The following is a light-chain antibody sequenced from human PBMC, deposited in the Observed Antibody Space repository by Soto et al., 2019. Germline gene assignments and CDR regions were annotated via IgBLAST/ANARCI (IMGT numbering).Light chain of an antibody. CDR1: SSDVGSYNV. J-gene: IGLJ1*01. CDR2: EGS. V-gene: IGLV2-23*01. Sequence: QSALTQPASVSGSPGQSITISCTGTSSDVGSYNVVSWYQQHPGKAPKLKIYEGSKRPSGVSDRFSGSKSGNTASLTISGLQAEDEADYYCCAYAGSSTHVFGTGTKLTVL. CDR3: CAYAGSSTHV.